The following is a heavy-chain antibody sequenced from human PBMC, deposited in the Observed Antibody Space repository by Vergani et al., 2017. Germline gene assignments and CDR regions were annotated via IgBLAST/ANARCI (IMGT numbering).Heavy chain of an antibody. J-gene: IGHJ4*02. CDR1: GGSFSGYY. CDR3: ARGRYMTTVTRFDY. V-gene: IGHV4-34*01. CDR2: INHSGST. D-gene: IGHD4-17*01. Sequence: QVQLQQWGAGLLKPSETLSLTCAVYGGSFSGYYWSWIRQPPGKGLEWIGEINHSGSTNYNPSLKSRVTISVDTSKNQFSLKLSSVTAADTAVYYCARGRYMTTVTRFDYWGQGTLVTVSS.